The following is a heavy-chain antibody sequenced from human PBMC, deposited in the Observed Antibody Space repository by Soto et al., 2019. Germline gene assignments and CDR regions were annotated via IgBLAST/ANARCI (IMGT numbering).Heavy chain of an antibody. Sequence: SETLSLTCTVSGGSISTYYWTWIRQSPGRGPEWIGYVYHSGTTNYNPSLESRVTMSLDTSKNQFSLKLSAVTTADTAVYSSLYYYYGMDVWGQGTTVTVSS. V-gene: IGHV4-59*03. D-gene: IGHD2-2*01. CDR2: VYHSGTT. J-gene: IGHJ6*02. CDR3: LYYYYGMDV. CDR1: GGSISTYY.